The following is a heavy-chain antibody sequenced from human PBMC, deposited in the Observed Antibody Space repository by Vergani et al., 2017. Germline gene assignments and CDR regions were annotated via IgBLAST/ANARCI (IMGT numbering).Heavy chain of an antibody. J-gene: IGHJ6*02. CDR2: ISAYNGNT. CDR1: GYTFTSYG. CDR3: ARDIRRLVRDYYGMDV. D-gene: IGHD6-19*01. V-gene: IGHV1-18*01. Sequence: QVQLVQSGAAVKKPGASVKVSCKASGYTFTSYGISWVRQAPGQGLEWMGWISAYNGNTNYAQKLQGRVTMTTDTSTSTAYMELRSLRSDDTAVYYCARDIRRLVRDYYGMDVWGQGTLVTVSS.